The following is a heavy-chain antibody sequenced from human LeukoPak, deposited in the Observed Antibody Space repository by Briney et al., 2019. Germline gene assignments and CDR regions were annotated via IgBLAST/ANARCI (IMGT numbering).Heavy chain of an antibody. CDR2: ISWGGGST. D-gene: IGHD3-10*01. V-gene: IGHV3-43D*04. J-gene: IGHJ6*04. CDR1: GFTFDDYA. Sequence: GGSLRLSCAASGFTFDDYAMHWVRQAPGKGLEWVSLISWGGGSTYYADSVKGRFTISRDNSKNSLYLQMNSLRAEDTALYYCAKVAMVRGVITRYYYYGMDVWGKGTTVTVSS. CDR3: AKVAMVRGVITRYYYYGMDV.